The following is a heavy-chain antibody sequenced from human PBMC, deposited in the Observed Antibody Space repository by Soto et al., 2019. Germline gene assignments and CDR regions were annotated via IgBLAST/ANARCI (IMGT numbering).Heavy chain of an antibody. CDR3: ARVDVDTAAGGYYYGMDV. CDR2: IDWDDDK. D-gene: IGHD5-18*01. Sequence: SGPTLVNPTQTLTLTCTFSGFSLSTSGVCVSWIRQPPGKALEWLALIDWDDDKYYSTSLKTRLTISKDTSKNQVVLTMTNMDPVDTATYYCARVDVDTAAGGYYYGMDVWGQGTTVTVSS. J-gene: IGHJ6*02. V-gene: IGHV2-70*01. CDR1: GFSLSTSGVC.